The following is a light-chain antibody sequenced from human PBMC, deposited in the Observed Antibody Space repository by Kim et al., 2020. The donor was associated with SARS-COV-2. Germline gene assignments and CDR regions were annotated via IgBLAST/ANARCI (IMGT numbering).Light chain of an antibody. Sequence: QSVLTQPPSVSGAPGQRVTISCTGNSSNIGATYDVDWYQQYPGTAPKLLIFGNDNRPSGVPDRFSGSKSGTSASLAITGLQAEDEAHYYCQSYDSSLRGPVFGGGTQLTVL. CDR1: SSNIGATYD. CDR2: GND. V-gene: IGLV1-40*01. J-gene: IGLJ2*01. CDR3: QSYDSSLRGPV.